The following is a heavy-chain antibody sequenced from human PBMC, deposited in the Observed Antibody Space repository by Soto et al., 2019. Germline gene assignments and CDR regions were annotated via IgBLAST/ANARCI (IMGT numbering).Heavy chain of an antibody. CDR3: AKDGSAITMVRGREEFDY. V-gene: IGHV3-23*01. Sequence: GGSLRLSCAASGFTFSSYAMSWVRQAPGKGLEWVSAISGSGGSTYYADSVKGRFTISRDNSKNTLYLQMNSLRAEDTAVYYCAKDGSAITMVRGREEFDYWGQGTLVTVSS. CDR2: ISGSGGST. J-gene: IGHJ4*02. D-gene: IGHD3-10*01. CDR1: GFTFSSYA.